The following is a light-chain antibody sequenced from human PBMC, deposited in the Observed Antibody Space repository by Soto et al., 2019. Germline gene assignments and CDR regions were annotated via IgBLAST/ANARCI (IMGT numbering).Light chain of an antibody. CDR3: QQRSNWPRT. J-gene: IGKJ1*01. Sequence: IVLTQSPATLSLSPGNRATLSCRASQNISSYLIWYQQKPGQSPRVLIYDVSNRATGIPTRFSGSGSGTDFTLTISSLGPEDFAVYYCQQRSNWPRTFGQGTKVDIK. CDR2: DVS. CDR1: QNISSY. V-gene: IGKV3-11*01.